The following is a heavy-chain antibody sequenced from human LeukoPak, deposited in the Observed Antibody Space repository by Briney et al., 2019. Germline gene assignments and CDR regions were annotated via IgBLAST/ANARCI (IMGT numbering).Heavy chain of an antibody. CDR1: GDSVSNNGAV. CDR2: TYYRSKWYN. J-gene: IGHJ4*02. V-gene: IGHV6-1*01. Sequence: SQTLSPTCAISGDSVSNNGAVWNWIRQSPSRGLEWLGRTYYRSKWYNDYGASVKSRITVNPDTSKNQFSLQLNSVTPEDTAVYYCVRSQYWRFDDWGQGTLVTVSS. D-gene: IGHD2-8*02. CDR3: VRSQYWRFDD.